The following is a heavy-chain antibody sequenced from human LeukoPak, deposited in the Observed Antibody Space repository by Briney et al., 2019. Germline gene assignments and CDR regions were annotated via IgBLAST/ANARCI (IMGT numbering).Heavy chain of an antibody. CDR2: IKQDGSEK. CDR3: ARVGDYQKDYFDY. D-gene: IGHD4-17*01. V-gene: IGHV3-7*01. Sequence: HPGGSLRLSCAASGFTFSSYWMSWVRQAPGKGLEWVASIKQDGSEKYYVDSVKGRFTISRDNAKNSLYLQMNSLRAEDTAVYYCARVGDYQKDYFDYWGQGTLVTVSS. J-gene: IGHJ4*02. CDR1: GFTFSSYW.